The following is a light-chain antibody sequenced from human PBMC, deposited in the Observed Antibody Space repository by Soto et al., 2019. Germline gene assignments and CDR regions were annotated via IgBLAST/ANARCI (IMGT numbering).Light chain of an antibody. J-gene: IGLJ3*02. CDR2: DNN. V-gene: IGLV1-51*01. CDR1: SSNIGNNP. CDR3: GTWDSRLTAEV. Sequence: QSVLTQPPSASGTPGQRVSISCSGSSSNIGNNPVNWYQQLPGTAPKLLIYDNNERPSGIPDRFSGSKSGTSATLGITGLQTGDEADYYCGTWDSRLTAEVFGGGTKLTVL.